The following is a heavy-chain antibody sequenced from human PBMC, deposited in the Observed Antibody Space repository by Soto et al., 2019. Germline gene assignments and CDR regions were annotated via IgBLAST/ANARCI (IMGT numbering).Heavy chain of an antibody. D-gene: IGHD1-7*01. Sequence: WESXRLSCSSSGFTFSNYNINWFRQAPGKGLELVSYISTGGSTIYYADSVKGRFTISRDNAKNSLYLQMHSLRDEDTAVYYCAGYWKYESNYGMDVWGQGTTVTVSS. J-gene: IGHJ6*02. V-gene: IGHV3-48*02. CDR2: ISTGGSTI. CDR3: AGYWKYESNYGMDV. CDR1: GFTFSNYN.